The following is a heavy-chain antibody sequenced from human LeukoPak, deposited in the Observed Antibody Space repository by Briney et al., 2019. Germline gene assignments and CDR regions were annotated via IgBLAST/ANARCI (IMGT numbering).Heavy chain of an antibody. J-gene: IGHJ4*02. Sequence: SETLSLTCTVSGGSISSYYWSWIRQPPGKGLEWIGYVHYSGSTNYNPSLRSRVTMSVDTSKNQFSLKVTSVTVADTAVYYCARGGNYGDYDGNFDYWGQGSLATVSS. D-gene: IGHD4-17*01. CDR3: ARGGNYGDYDGNFDY. CDR2: VHYSGST. V-gene: IGHV4-59*08. CDR1: GGSISSYY.